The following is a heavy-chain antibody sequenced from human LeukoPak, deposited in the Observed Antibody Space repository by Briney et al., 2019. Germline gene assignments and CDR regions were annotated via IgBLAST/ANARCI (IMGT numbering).Heavy chain of an antibody. V-gene: IGHV4-59*01. J-gene: IGHJ6*02. CDR2: IFYSGNT. CDR3: ARLRSGSTPPPPYYYYGLDV. CDR1: GGPISDFY. Sequence: SETLSLTCTVSGGPISDFYWSWIRQSPEKGLEWIGNIFYSGNTNYNPSLRSRVTISVDTSKKQFSLRLTSVTAAATAVYYCARLRSGSTPPPPYYYYGLDVWGQGPTVNVSS. D-gene: IGHD1-26*01.